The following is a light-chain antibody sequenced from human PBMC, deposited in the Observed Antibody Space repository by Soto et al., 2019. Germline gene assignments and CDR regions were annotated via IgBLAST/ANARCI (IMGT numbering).Light chain of an antibody. CDR1: QSISRY. Sequence: DIQMTQSPSSLSASVGDRVTITCRASQSISRYVNWYLQKPGQAPKFLIYAASTLQSEVPSRFSGSGSGTDFTLTISSLQPEDFATYYCQQLNSYPITFGQGTRLEI. V-gene: IGKV1-9*01. J-gene: IGKJ5*01. CDR3: QQLNSYPIT. CDR2: AAS.